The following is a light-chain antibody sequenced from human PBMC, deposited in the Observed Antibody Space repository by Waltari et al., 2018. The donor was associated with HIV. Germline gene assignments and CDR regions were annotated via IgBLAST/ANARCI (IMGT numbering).Light chain of an antibody. Sequence: SALPPPASVYGSPGQSSTISGTGTISDVGGYNPVSWYQQHPGKAPKLMIYEVSKRPSGVSNRFSGSKSGNTASLTISGLQAEDEADYYCCAYAGSTTYVIFGGGTKLTVL. CDR1: ISDVGGYNP. CDR2: EVS. V-gene: IGLV2-23*02. J-gene: IGLJ2*01. CDR3: CAYAGSTTYVI.